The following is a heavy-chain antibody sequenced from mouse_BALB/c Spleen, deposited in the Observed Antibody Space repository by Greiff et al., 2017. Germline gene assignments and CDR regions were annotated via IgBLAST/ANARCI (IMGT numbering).Heavy chain of an antibody. J-gene: IGHJ2*01. CDR2: IDPSDSYT. Sequence: QVQLQQPGAELVKPGASVKMSCKASGYTFTSYWMHWVKQRPGQGLEWIGVIDPSDSYTSYNQKFKGKATLTVDTSSSTAYMQLSSLTSEDSAVYYCTRRKRITTALDYWGQGTTLTVSS. V-gene: IGHV1S127*01. CDR3: TRRKRITTALDY. D-gene: IGHD1-1*01. CDR1: GYTFTSYW.